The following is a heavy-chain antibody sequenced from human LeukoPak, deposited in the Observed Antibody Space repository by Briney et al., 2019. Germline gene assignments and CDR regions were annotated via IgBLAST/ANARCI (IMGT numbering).Heavy chain of an antibody. J-gene: IGHJ4*02. CDR3: ASSYYYDSSGYYYFDY. D-gene: IGHD3-22*01. V-gene: IGHV3-11*01. CDR2: ISSSGSTI. Sequence: NPGGSLRLSCAASGFTFSDYYMSWISQAPGKGLEWVSYISSSGSTIYYADSVKGRFTISRDNAKNSLYLQMNSLRAEDTAMYYCASSYYYDSSGYYYFDYWGQGTLVTVSS. CDR1: GFTFSDYY.